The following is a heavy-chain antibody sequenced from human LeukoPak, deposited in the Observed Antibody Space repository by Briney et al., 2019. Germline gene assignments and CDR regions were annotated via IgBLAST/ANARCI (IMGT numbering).Heavy chain of an antibody. V-gene: IGHV1-2*02. CDR1: GFTFSSYG. J-gene: IGHJ5*02. D-gene: IGHD6-13*01. CDR2: INPNSGGT. CDR3: ARVYRLAAAGANWFDP. Sequence: GGSLRLSCAASGFTFSSYGMHWVRQAPGQGLEWMGWINPNSGGTNYAQKFQGRVTMTRDTSISTAYMELSRLRSDDTAVYYCARVYRLAAAGANWFDPWGQGTLVTVSS.